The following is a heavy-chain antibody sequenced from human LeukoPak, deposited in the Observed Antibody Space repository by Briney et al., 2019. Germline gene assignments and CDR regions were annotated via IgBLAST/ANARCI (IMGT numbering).Heavy chain of an antibody. V-gene: IGHV3-48*04. CDR3: AKVMAAARDAFDI. D-gene: IGHD2-8*01. CDR1: GFTFSSYS. Sequence: AGGSLRLSCAASGFTFSSYSMNWVRQAPGKGLEWVSYISSGSGTINYADSVKGRFTISRDNTKNSLFLQMNSLRAEDTAVYYCAKVMAAARDAFDIWGQGTMVTVSS. J-gene: IGHJ3*02. CDR2: ISSGSGTI.